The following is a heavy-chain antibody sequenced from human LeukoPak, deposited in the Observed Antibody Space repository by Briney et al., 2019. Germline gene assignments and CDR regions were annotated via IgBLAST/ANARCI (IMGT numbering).Heavy chain of an antibody. V-gene: IGHV1-2*02. J-gene: IGHJ4*02. Sequence: GASVKVSCKASGYTFTGYYMHWVRQAPGQGLEWMGWINPNSGGTNYAQKFQGRVTMTRDTSTSTVYMELSSLRSGDTAVYYCAREAAATYDFDYWGQGTLVTVSS. D-gene: IGHD6-13*01. CDR2: INPNSGGT. CDR3: AREAAATYDFDY. CDR1: GYTFTGYY.